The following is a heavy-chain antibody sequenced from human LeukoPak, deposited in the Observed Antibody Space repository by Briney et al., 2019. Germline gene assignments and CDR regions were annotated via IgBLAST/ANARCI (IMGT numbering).Heavy chain of an antibody. CDR3: SRDFNGRNDF. D-gene: IGHD1-14*01. Sequence: YPGGSLRLSCAACGFTFSSNWMHWVRQGPGKGLVWVSRINPDGSRTDYAESVKGRFTISRDNAKNTLSLEMNSLGDEDTAVYYFSRDFNGRNDFWRQGTLVTVSS. V-gene: IGHV3-74*01. CDR2: INPDGSRT. CDR1: GFTFSSNW. J-gene: IGHJ4*02.